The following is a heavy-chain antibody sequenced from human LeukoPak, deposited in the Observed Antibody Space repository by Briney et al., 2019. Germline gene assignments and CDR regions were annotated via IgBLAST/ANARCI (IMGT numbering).Heavy chain of an antibody. Sequence: GGSLRLSCAASGFTFSSYSMNWVRQTPGKGLEWVSYISSSSTIYYADSVKGRFTISRDNAKNSLCLQMNSLRAEDTAVYYCARARDIAVANYYFDYWGQGTLVTVSS. CDR3: ARARDIAVANYYFDY. CDR1: GFTFSSYS. V-gene: IGHV3-48*04. D-gene: IGHD6-19*01. CDR2: ISSSSTI. J-gene: IGHJ4*02.